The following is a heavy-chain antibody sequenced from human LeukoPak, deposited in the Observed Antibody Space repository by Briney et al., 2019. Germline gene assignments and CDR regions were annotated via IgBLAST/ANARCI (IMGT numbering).Heavy chain of an antibody. CDR1: GYTFTGYY. Sequence: ASVKVSCKASGYTFTGYYMHWVRQASGQGLEWMGRINPNSGGTNYAQKFQGRVTMTRDTSISTAYMELSSLRSDDTAVYYCAREQPADNYYGMDVWGQGTTVTVSS. D-gene: IGHD2-2*01. J-gene: IGHJ6*02. CDR3: AREQPADNYYGMDV. CDR2: INPNSGGT. V-gene: IGHV1-2*06.